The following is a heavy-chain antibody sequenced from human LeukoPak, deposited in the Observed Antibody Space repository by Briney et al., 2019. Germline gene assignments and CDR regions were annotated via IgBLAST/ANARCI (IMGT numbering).Heavy chain of an antibody. D-gene: IGHD5-12*01. CDR2: ISSNGGGT. Sequence: GGSLRLSCAASGFTFISYAMHWVRQAPGKGLEYVSAISSNGGGTYYANSVKGRFTISRDNSKNTLYLQMGSLRAEDIAVYYCARGSGSTVLPYYYYGMDVWGQGTTVTVSS. CDR1: GFTFISYA. CDR3: ARGSGSTVLPYYYYGMDV. J-gene: IGHJ6*02. V-gene: IGHV3-64*01.